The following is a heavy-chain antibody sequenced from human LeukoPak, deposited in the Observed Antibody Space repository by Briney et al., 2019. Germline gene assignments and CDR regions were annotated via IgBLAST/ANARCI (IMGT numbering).Heavy chain of an antibody. J-gene: IGHJ4*02. CDR1: GASIGSSLYF. D-gene: IGHD1-1*01. CDR2: IYYRPTT. Sequence: PSETLSLTCTVSGASIGSSLYFWGWFRQPPGKGLEWIGSIYYRPTTYYNPSLKSRGTISLDTSNNQFSLKLTSVTAADTAFYYCARGRNWNFQAYFDYWGLESLVSVSS. CDR3: ARGRNWNFQAYFDY. V-gene: IGHV4-39*07.